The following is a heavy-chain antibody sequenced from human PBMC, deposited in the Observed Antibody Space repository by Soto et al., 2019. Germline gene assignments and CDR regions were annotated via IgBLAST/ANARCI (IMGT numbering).Heavy chain of an antibody. Sequence: GGSLRLSCAASGFTFSSYAMNWVRQAPGKGLEWVSAITTSGGGTYYADSVKGRFTISRDNSINTLYLHMNSLRAEDTAIYYCTKDRSSGWYESFDYWGQGPLVTVSS. CDR2: ITTSGGGT. CDR3: TKDRSSGWYESFDY. D-gene: IGHD6-19*01. CDR1: GFTFSSYA. J-gene: IGHJ4*02. V-gene: IGHV3-23*01.